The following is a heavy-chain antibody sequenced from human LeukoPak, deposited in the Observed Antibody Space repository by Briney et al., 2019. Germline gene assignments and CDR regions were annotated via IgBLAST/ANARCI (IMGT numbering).Heavy chain of an antibody. J-gene: IGHJ4*02. CDR3: ARALYYYDSSGYF. CDR2: IWYDGSNK. V-gene: IGHV3-30*19. D-gene: IGHD3-22*01. Sequence: GGSLRLSCAASGFTFSSYGMHWVRQAPGKGLEWVAVIWYDGSNKYYADSVKGRFTISRDNSKNTLYLQMNSLRAEDTAVYYCARALYYYDSSGYFWGQGTLVTVSS. CDR1: GFTFSSYG.